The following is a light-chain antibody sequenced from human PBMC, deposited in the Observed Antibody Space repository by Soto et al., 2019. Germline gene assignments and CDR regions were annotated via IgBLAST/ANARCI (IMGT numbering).Light chain of an antibody. CDR2: AAS. Sequence: DIPMTQSPSSLSASVGDRVTITCRASQSISSYFNWYQQKPGKAPKLLIYAASSLQSGVPSRFSGSGSGTDFTLTISSLQPEGFATYYYQQSYSTPLTFGGGTKVEIK. CDR3: QQSYSTPLT. CDR1: QSISSY. J-gene: IGKJ4*01. V-gene: IGKV1-39*01.